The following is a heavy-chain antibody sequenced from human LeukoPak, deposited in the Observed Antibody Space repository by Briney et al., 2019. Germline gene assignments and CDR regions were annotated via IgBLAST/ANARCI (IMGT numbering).Heavy chain of an antibody. CDR2: INPNSGGT. V-gene: IGHV1-2*02. J-gene: IGHJ4*02. Sequence: GASVKVSCKASGYTFTGYYMHWVRQAPGQGVEWMGWINPNSGGTNYAQRFQGRVTMIRDTSVSTAYMELSRLTSDDTAVYYCVPSGRTSDYYYFDYWGQGTLVTVSS. D-gene: IGHD2-2*01. CDR1: GYTFTGYY. CDR3: VPSGRTSDYYYFDY.